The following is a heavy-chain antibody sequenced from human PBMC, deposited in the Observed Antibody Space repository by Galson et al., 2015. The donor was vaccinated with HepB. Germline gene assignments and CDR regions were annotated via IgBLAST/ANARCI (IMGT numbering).Heavy chain of an antibody. V-gene: IGHV1-46*01. CDR2: INPSGGST. J-gene: IGHJ1*01. CDR3: VVVPAAIPGYFQH. CDR1: GYTFTSYY. Sequence: SVKVSCKASGYTFTSYYMHWVRQAPGQGLEWMGIINPSGGSTSYAQKFQGRVTMTRDTSTSTVYMELSSLRSEDTAVYYCVVVPAAIPGYFQHWGQGTLVTVSS. D-gene: IGHD2-2*02.